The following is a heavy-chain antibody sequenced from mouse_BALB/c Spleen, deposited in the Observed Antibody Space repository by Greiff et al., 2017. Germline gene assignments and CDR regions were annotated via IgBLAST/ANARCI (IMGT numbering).Heavy chain of an antibody. CDR1: GYSFTSYW. J-gene: IGHJ1*01. D-gene: IGHD1-2*01. CDR3: ARPHSLLRSPWYFDV. V-gene: IGHV1S127*01. Sequence: QVQLQQSGPQLVRPGASVKISCKASGYSFTSYWMHWVKQRPGQGLEWIGMIDPSDSETRLNQKFKDKATLTVDKSSSTAYMQLSSPTSEDSAVYYCARPHSLLRSPWYFDVWGAGTTVTVSS. CDR2: IDPSDSET.